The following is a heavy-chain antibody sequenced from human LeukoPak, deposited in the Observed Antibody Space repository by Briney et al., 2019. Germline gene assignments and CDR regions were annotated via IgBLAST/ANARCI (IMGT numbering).Heavy chain of an antibody. CDR3: ARNHASGVWFGELLFDY. Sequence: GESLKISCKGYGYGFTSYWIGWVRQMPGKGLEWMGIIYPGESDTRYSPSFQGQVTISAGKSISTAYLQWSSLKASDTAMYYCARNHASGVWFGELLFDYWGQGTLVTVSS. V-gene: IGHV5-51*01. CDR1: GYGFTSYW. CDR2: IYPGESDT. J-gene: IGHJ4*02. D-gene: IGHD3-10*01.